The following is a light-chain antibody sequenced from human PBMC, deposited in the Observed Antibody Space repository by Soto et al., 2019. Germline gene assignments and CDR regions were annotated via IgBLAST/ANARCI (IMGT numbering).Light chain of an antibody. CDR1: QSVNSNF. CDR2: GVS. J-gene: IGKJ2*03. Sequence: EIVLTQSPGTLSLSPGERATLSCRASQSVNSNFFAWYQQKPGQAPRLLIYGVSIRATGIPDRFTGSGSGTDFALTISGLEPEDFAIYYCQPYGSSPRSFGQGTKVDIK. V-gene: IGKV3-20*01. CDR3: QPYGSSPRS.